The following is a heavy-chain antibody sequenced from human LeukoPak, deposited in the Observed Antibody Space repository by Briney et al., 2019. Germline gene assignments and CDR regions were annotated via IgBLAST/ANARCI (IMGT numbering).Heavy chain of an antibody. J-gene: IGHJ5*02. CDR3: AREDSVGARHWFDP. V-gene: IGHV1-69*13. CDR2: IIPIFGTA. D-gene: IGHD1-26*01. CDR1: GGTFSSYA. Sequence: SVKVSCKASGGTFSSYAISWVRQAPGQGLEWMGGIIPIFGTANYAQKFQGRVTITADESTSTAYMELSSVRSEDTAVYYCAREDSVGARHWFDPWGQGTLVTVSS.